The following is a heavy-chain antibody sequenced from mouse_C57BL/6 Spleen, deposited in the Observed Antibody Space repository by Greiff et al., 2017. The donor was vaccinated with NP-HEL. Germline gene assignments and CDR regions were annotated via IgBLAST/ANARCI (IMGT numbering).Heavy chain of an antibody. Sequence: QVQLQQSGAELARPGASVKLSCKASGYTFTSYGISWVKQRPGQGLEWIGEIYPRSGNTYYNQKFKGKATLTADKSSSTAYMELRSLTSEDSAVYVGAYFYSSSYGDYWGQGTTLTVSS. CDR1: GYTFTSYG. D-gene: IGHD1-1*01. V-gene: IGHV1-81*01. CDR3: AYFYSSSYGDY. J-gene: IGHJ2*01. CDR2: IYPRSGNT.